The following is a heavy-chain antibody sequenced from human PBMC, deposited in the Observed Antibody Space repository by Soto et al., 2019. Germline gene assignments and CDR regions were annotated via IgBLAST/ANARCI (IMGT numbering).Heavy chain of an antibody. V-gene: IGHV3-23*01. CDR2: ISGSGGST. D-gene: IGHD3-10*01. CDR3: ARGLQLLWFGELYPPNWFDP. Sequence: GGSLRLSCAASGFTFSSYGMSWVRQAPGKGLEWVSAISGSGGSTYYADSVKGRFTISRDNSKNTLYLQMNSLRAEDTAVYYCARGLQLLWFGELYPPNWFDPWGQGTLVTVSS. J-gene: IGHJ5*02. CDR1: GFTFSSYG.